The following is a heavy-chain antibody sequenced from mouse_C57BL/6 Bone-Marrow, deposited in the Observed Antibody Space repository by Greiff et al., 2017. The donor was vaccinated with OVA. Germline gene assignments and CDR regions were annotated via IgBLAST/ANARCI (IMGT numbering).Heavy chain of an antibody. CDR1: GYTFTSYW. Sequence: QVHVKQPGAELVKPGASVKMSCKASGYTFTSYWITWVKQRPGQGLEWIGDIYPGSGSTNYNEKFKSKATLTVDTSSSTAYMQLSSLTSEDSAVYYCAARDYYGFDYWGQGTTLTVSS. CDR3: AARDYYGFDY. V-gene: IGHV1-55*01. D-gene: IGHD1-1*01. J-gene: IGHJ2*01. CDR2: IYPGSGST.